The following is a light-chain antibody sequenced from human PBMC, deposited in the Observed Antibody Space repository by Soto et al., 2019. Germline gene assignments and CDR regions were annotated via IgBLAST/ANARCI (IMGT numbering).Light chain of an antibody. CDR3: GSWDSSLSAYV. J-gene: IGLJ1*01. CDR1: SSNIGGNS. CDR2: DDN. Sequence: QSVLTQPPSVSAAPGQKVTMSCSGSSSNIGGNSVSWYQQLPGTAPKLLIYDDNKRPSVIPDRFSGSKSGTSATLGITGFQTGDEADYYCGSWDSSLSAYVFGTGTKV. V-gene: IGLV1-51*01.